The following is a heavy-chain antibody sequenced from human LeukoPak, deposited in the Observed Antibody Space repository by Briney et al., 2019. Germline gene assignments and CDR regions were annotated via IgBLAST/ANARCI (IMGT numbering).Heavy chain of an antibody. CDR2: IGTSGANT. J-gene: IGHJ4*02. Sequence: GSLVLSCAASGFPFNNYGMGWVRQTPGKGLEWVATIGTSGANTYHADSVKGRFTISRDNSKSTLYLQMNSLRAVDTAVYHCAKKSGDHFHFDFWGQGTLVTVSS. V-gene: IGHV3-23*01. CDR1: GFPFNNYG. D-gene: IGHD2-21*01. CDR3: AKKSGDHFHFDF.